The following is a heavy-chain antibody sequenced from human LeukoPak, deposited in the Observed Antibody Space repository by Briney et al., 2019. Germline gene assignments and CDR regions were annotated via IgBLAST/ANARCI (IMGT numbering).Heavy chain of an antibody. J-gene: IGHJ4*02. CDR2: VSYDGSIS. Sequence: GGSLRLSCAASGFTFSSYIMHWVRQAPGKGLEWVAVVSYDGSISYYADSVKGRFTISRDNSKDTLHLQMNSLRAQDTAVYYCASRRERGYTYGYGGRDYWGQGTLVTVSS. CDR3: ASRRERGYTYGYGGRDY. V-gene: IGHV3-30-3*01. CDR1: GFTFSSYI. D-gene: IGHD5-18*01.